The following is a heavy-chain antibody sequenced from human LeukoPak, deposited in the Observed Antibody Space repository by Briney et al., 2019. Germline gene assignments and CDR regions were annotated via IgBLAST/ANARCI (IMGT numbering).Heavy chain of an antibody. D-gene: IGHD5-18*01. CDR1: GFTFSSYA. V-gene: IGHV3-23*01. Sequence: TGGSLRHSCAASGFTFSSYAMSWVRQAPGKGLEWVSAISGSGGSTYYADSVKGRFAISRDNSKNTLYLQMNSLRAEDTAVYYCAKVGTAMVLWYFDLWGRGTLVTVSS. CDR2: ISGSGGST. CDR3: AKVGTAMVLWYFDL. J-gene: IGHJ2*01.